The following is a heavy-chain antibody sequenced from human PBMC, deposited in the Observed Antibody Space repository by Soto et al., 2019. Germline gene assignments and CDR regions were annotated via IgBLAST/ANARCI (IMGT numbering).Heavy chain of an antibody. Sequence: QVQLQESGPGLVYPSGTLSLTCAVSGGSISSSNWWSWVRQPPGTGMEWIGEIYHSGSTNYYPSLKSRVTISVDKSKNQYSLKLSSVTAADTAVYYCERVSGSYYYGMDVWGPGTTVTVSS. D-gene: IGHD1-26*01. J-gene: IGHJ6*02. CDR1: GGSISSSNW. V-gene: IGHV4-4*02. CDR2: IYHSGST. CDR3: ERVSGSYYYGMDV.